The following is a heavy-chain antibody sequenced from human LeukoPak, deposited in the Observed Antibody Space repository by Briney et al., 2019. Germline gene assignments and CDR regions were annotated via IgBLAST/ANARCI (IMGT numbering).Heavy chain of an antibody. V-gene: IGHV1-69*01. CDR2: IIPIFGTA. J-gene: IGHJ4*02. Sequence: SVKVSCKASGGTFSSYAISWVRQAPGQGLEWMGGIIPIFGTANYAQKFQGRVTITADESTSTAYMELSSLRSEDTAVYYCARGYCSSTSCYTGFDYWGQGTLVTVSS. CDR3: ARGYCSSTSCYTGFDY. CDR1: GGTFSSYA. D-gene: IGHD2-2*02.